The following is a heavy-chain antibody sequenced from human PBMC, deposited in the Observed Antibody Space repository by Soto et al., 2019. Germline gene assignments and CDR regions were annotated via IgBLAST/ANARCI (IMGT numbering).Heavy chain of an antibody. D-gene: IGHD1-7*01. V-gene: IGHV4-59*01. Sequence: KPSETLSLTCTVSGGSISSYYWSWIRQPPGKGLEWIGYIYYSGSTNYNPSLKSRVAISVDTSKNQFSLKLSSVTAADTAVYYCARKNYVSWFDPWGQGTLVTVSS. CDR2: IYYSGST. CDR3: ARKNYVSWFDP. CDR1: GGSISSYY. J-gene: IGHJ5*02.